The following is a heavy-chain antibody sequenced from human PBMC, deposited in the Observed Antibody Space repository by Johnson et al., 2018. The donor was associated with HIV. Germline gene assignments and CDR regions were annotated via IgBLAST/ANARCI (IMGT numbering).Heavy chain of an antibody. CDR2: ISFDGSKK. J-gene: IGHJ3*02. CDR1: EFNFNTYT. Sequence: QVQLVESGGGMVKPGGSLRLSCAASEFNFNTYTMHWVRQAPGKGLEWMAVISFDGSKKYYADSVKGRFSISRDDSKNTLYLQMNSQRAEETAVYYCARDTKVPRYNWNEAGFGMWGQGTMVTVSS. CDR3: ARDTKVPRYNWNEAGFGM. D-gene: IGHD1-1*01. V-gene: IGHV3-30*04.